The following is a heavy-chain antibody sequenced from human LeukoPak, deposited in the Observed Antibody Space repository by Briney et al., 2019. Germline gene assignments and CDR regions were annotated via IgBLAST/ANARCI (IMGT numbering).Heavy chain of an antibody. Sequence: GGSLRLSCAASGFTFSYYWMTWVRQAPGKGLEWVANLRPDGRDKYYADSVKGRFTISRDNAKNSLYLQMNGLRADDTAIYYCARDAYDDASESWGQGTLITVSS. J-gene: IGHJ5*02. D-gene: IGHD3-3*01. CDR1: GFTFSYYW. V-gene: IGHV3-7*01. CDR3: ARDAYDDASES. CDR2: LRPDGRDK.